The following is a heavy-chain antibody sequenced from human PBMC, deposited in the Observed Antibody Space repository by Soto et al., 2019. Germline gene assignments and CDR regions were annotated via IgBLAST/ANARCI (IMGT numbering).Heavy chain of an antibody. CDR2: ISPFNGNT. Sequence: ASVKVSCKPSEDTFSSYSFSWIRQAPGQGLEWMGWISPFNGNTNYGQTLQGRVTLTTDTSTSTVYMELRSLRSDDTAVYYCARDLGQQLVDYWGQGTLVTVSS. CDR3: ARDLGQQLVDY. V-gene: IGHV1-18*01. D-gene: IGHD6-13*01. CDR1: EDTFSSYS. J-gene: IGHJ4*02.